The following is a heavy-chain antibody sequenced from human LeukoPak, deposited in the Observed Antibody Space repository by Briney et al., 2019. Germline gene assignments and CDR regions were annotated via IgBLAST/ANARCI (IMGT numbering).Heavy chain of an antibody. Sequence: GGSLRLSCAASGFTFSNYPMNWVRQAPGKGLEWVSYISSSGSPIYYADSVRGRFTISRDNAKNSLYLQMNSLRAEDTAVYYCARVRYSSGYIFDYWGQGTLVTVSS. CDR3: ARVRYSSGYIFDY. V-gene: IGHV3-48*04. CDR1: GFTFSNYP. J-gene: IGHJ4*02. D-gene: IGHD5-18*01. CDR2: ISSSGSPI.